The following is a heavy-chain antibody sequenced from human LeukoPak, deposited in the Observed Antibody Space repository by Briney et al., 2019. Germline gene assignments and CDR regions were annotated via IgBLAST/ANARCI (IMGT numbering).Heavy chain of an antibody. Sequence: ASVKVSCKASGYTFTGYYMHWVRQAPGQGLEWMGWINPNSGGTNYAQKFQGRVTMTRDTSISTAYMELSRLRSDDTAVYYCARASDSSGCFDYWGQGTLVTVSS. CDR2: INPNSGGT. V-gene: IGHV1-2*02. J-gene: IGHJ4*02. CDR1: GYTFTGYY. CDR3: ARASDSSGCFDY. D-gene: IGHD3-22*01.